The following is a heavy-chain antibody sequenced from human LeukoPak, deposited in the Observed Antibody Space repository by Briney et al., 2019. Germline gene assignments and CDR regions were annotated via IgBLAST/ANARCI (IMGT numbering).Heavy chain of an antibody. CDR3: AAIVVVPAAKSGAFDI. CDR1: GGSISSGSYY. Sequence: SETLSLTCTVSGGSISSGSYYWSWIRQPAGKGLEWIGRIYTSGSTNYNPSLKSRVTISVDTSKNQFSLKLSSVTAADTAVYYCAAIVVVPAAKSGAFDIWGQGTMVTVSS. D-gene: IGHD2-2*01. J-gene: IGHJ3*02. CDR2: IYTSGST. V-gene: IGHV4-61*02.